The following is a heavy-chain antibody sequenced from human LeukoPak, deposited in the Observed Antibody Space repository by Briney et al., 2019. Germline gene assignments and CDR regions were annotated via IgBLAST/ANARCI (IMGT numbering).Heavy chain of an antibody. D-gene: IGHD3-3*01. V-gene: IGHV3-7*01. CDR2: IKQDGSEK. Sequence: GGSLRLSCAASGFTFSSYCMSWVRQAPGKGLEWVANIKQDGSEKYYVDSVKGRFTISRDNAKNSLYLQMNSLRAEDTAVYYCARFLEWLELFDYWGHGTLVTVSS. J-gene: IGHJ4*01. CDR3: ARFLEWLELFDY. CDR1: GFTFSSYC.